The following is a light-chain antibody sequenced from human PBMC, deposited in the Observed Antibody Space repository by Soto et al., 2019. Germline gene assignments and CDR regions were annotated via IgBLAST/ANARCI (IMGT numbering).Light chain of an antibody. CDR2: KAS. CDR1: QSISSW. Sequence: DIQMTQSPSTLSASVGYRVTITCLASQSISSWLAWYQQKPGKAPKLLIYKASSLESGVPSRFSGSGSGTEFTLTISSLQSEDFAVYYCQQYNNWPPWTFGQGTKVDIK. V-gene: IGKV1-5*03. J-gene: IGKJ1*01. CDR3: QQYNNWPPWT.